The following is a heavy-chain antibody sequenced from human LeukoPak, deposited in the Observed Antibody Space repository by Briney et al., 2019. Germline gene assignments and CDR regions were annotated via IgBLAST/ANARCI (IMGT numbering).Heavy chain of an antibody. CDR1: GFTFSDYS. V-gene: IGHV3-21*01. Sequence: GGSLRLSCAASGFTFSDYSMHWVRQAPGKGLEWVSSISSSSSYIYYADSVKGRFTISRDNSKNTLYLQMNSLRAEDTAVYYCAKDSGSSGYPYYYMDVWGKGTTVTVSS. CDR3: AKDSGSSGYPYYYMDV. CDR2: ISSSSSYI. J-gene: IGHJ6*03. D-gene: IGHD3-22*01.